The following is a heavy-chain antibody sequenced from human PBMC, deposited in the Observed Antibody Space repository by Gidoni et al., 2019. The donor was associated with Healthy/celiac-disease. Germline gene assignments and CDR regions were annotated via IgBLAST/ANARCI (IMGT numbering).Heavy chain of an antibody. CDR2: ISYDGSNK. D-gene: IGHD1-26*01. V-gene: IGHV3-30*18. Sequence: QVQLVASGGGVVQPGRSLSLSCAASGLTFSSYGMHWVRQAPGKGLEWVAVISYDGSNKYYADSVKGRFTISRDNSKNTLYLQMNSLRAEDTAVYYCAKDGGSHYYYYMDVWGKGTTVTVSS. J-gene: IGHJ6*03. CDR3: AKDGGSHYYYYMDV. CDR1: GLTFSSYG.